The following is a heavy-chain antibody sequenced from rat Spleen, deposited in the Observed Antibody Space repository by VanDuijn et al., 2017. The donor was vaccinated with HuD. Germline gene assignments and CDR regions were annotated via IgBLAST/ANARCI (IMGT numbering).Heavy chain of an antibody. CDR1: GFTFSNAA. Sequence: EVQVVESGGGLVQPKESLKISCAASGFTFSNAAMYWVRQAPTKGLEWVASISTGGGNTYYRDSVKGRFTISRDNAKNTQYLQMDSLRSEDTATYYCVTTYFGYGYFDYWGQGVLVTVSS. CDR2: ISTGGGNT. CDR3: VTTYFGYGYFDY. V-gene: IGHV5S13*01. D-gene: IGHD1-9*01. J-gene: IGHJ2*01.